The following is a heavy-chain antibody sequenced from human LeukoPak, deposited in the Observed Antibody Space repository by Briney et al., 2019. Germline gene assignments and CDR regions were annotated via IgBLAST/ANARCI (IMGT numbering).Heavy chain of an antibody. J-gene: IGHJ4*02. CDR2: VDPIDDST. CDR1: GSHFPSFY. CDR3: AKYRDIAAGYDS. Sequence: ASGKLSCKASGSHFPSFYINLVRQAPGQGHEWLGMVDPIDDSTTYAQKFGGRGPMTSHMSTTTVYMKVRSLRSEDTAVFFCAKYRDIAAGYDSWGQGALITVSS. V-gene: IGHV1-46*01. D-gene: IGHD6-6*01.